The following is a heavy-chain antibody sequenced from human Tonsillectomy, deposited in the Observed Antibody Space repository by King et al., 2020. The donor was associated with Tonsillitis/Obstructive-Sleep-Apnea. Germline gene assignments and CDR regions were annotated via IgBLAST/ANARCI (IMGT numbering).Heavy chain of an antibody. Sequence: VQLQESGPGLVKPSQTLSLTCTVSGGSISSGGYYWSWIRQHPGKGLEWIGYIYYSGSTYYNPSLKSRVTISVDTSKNQFSLKLSSVTAADTAVYYCARDLYYYSSGYYYPDAFDIWGQGTMVTVSS. J-gene: IGHJ3*02. D-gene: IGHD3-22*01. CDR2: IYYSGST. V-gene: IGHV4-31*03. CDR3: ARDLYYYSSGYYYPDAFDI. CDR1: GGSISSGGYY.